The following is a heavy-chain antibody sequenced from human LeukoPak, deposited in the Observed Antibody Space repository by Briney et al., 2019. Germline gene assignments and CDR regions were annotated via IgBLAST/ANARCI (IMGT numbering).Heavy chain of an antibody. Sequence: SVKVSCKASGGAFSSYAISWVRQAPGQGLEWMGRIIPILGIANYAQKFQGRVTITADKSTSTAYMELSSLRSEDTAVYYCARVGSWNYDLDYWGQGTLVTVSS. CDR1: GGAFSSYA. CDR3: ARVGSWNYDLDY. J-gene: IGHJ4*02. D-gene: IGHD1-7*01. CDR2: IIPILGIA. V-gene: IGHV1-69*04.